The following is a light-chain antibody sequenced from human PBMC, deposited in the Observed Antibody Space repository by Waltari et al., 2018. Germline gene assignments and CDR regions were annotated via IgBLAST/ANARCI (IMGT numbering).Light chain of an antibody. Sequence: QSALTQPRSVSGSPGQSVTISCTGTSIDVGGYNYVPWYQQHQGKAPKLMIYDVSKRPSGVPDRFSGSKSGNTASLTISGLQAEDEADYYCCSYAGSYTYVVFGGGTKLTVL. V-gene: IGLV2-11*01. CDR3: CSYAGSYTYVV. CDR1: SIDVGGYNY. J-gene: IGLJ2*01. CDR2: DVS.